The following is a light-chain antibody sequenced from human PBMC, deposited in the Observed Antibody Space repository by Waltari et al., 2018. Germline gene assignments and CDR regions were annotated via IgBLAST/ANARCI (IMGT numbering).Light chain of an antibody. Sequence: DIQMTQSPSTLSASVGDRVTITCRASQSISGWLAWYQQKPGKAPKVLIYKSSSLESGVPSMFSGSGSGTECTLTISSLQPDDFATYYCQQYKRPWTFGQGTKVEIK. V-gene: IGKV1-5*03. J-gene: IGKJ1*01. CDR3: QQYKRPWT. CDR1: QSISGW. CDR2: KSS.